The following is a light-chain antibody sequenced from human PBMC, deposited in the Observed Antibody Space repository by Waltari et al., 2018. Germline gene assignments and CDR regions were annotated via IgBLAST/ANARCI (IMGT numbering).Light chain of an antibody. Sequence: EIQMTQSPSSVSASAGDTVSITCRASQAISSWLAWYQQKPGDSPNLLIYHASNLQSGVPSRFSGSGSGTDFTLTISSLRPEDSATYYCQQGSAFPPTFGQGTKVKV. CDR2: HAS. CDR3: QQGSAFPPT. J-gene: IGKJ1*01. CDR1: QAISSW. V-gene: IGKV1-12*01.